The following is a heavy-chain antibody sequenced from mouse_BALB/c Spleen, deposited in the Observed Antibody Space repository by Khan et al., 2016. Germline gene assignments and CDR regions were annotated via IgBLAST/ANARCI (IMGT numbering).Heavy chain of an antibody. V-gene: IGHV1-9*01. J-gene: IGHJ3*01. CDR2: ILPGTDST. CDR3: ARGAS. Sequence: VQLQESGAELMKPGASVKISCKASGYTFSRYWIEWIKERPGHGLEGMGEILPGTDSTNYNDKFKGKAAFTAESSSSTAYIQLNSLTSEDSAVYYCARGASWGQGTLVTVSA. CDR1: GYTFSRYW.